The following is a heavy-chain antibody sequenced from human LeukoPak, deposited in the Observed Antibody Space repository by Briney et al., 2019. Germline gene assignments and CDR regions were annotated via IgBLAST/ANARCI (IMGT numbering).Heavy chain of an antibody. D-gene: IGHD3-9*01. Sequence: GGSLRLSCAASGFTFSSYAMHWVRQAPGKGLEWVAVISYDGSNKYYADSVKGRFTISRDNSKNTLYLQMNSLRAEDTAVYYCARDGVSGLRYFDWLSFNWGQGTLVTVSS. CDR2: ISYDGSNK. V-gene: IGHV3-30*04. CDR3: ARDGVSGLRYFDWLSFN. J-gene: IGHJ4*02. CDR1: GFTFSSYA.